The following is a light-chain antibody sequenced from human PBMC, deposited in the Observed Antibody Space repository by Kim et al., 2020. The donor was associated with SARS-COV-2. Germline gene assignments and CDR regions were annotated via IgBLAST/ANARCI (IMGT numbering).Light chain of an antibody. CDR1: SLRTYY. J-gene: IGLJ2*01. CDR2: GKN. Sequence: SSELTQDPAVSVALGQTVRITCQGDSLRTYYTTWFQQKPGQAPIVVFYGKNNRPSGIPDRFSGSSSGNTASLTITATQAGDEADYYCNSRDNNDNELFGGGTRLTVL. CDR3: NSRDNNDNEL. V-gene: IGLV3-19*01.